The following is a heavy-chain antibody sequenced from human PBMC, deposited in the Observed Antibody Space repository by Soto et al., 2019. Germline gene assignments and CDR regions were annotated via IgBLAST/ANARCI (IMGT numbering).Heavy chain of an antibody. CDR1: GGSISSYY. CDR3: ARAADYYDSSGYYFYFDY. J-gene: IGHJ4*02. CDR2: IYYSGST. V-gene: IGHV4-59*01. Sequence: QVQLQESGPGLVKPSETLSLTCTVSGGSISSYYWSWIQQPPGKGLECIGYIYYSGSTNYNPSLKSRVTISVDTSKNQFSLKLSSVTAADTAVYYCARAADYYDSSGYYFYFDYWGQGTLVTVSS. D-gene: IGHD3-22*01.